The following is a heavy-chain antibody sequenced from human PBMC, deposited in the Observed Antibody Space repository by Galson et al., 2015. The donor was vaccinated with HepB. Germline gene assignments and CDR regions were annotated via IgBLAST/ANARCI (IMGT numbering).Heavy chain of an antibody. D-gene: IGHD1-26*01. J-gene: IGHJ4*02. CDR2: IKQDGSEK. CDR3: ARAPSDPGVGATLSAYFDY. CDR1: GFTFSSYW. Sequence: SLRLSCAASGFTFSSYWMSWVRQAPGKGLEWVANIKQDGSEKYYVDSVKGRFTISRDNAKNSLYLQMNSLRAEDTAVYYCARAPSDPGVGATLSAYFDYWGQGTLVTVSS. V-gene: IGHV3-7*03.